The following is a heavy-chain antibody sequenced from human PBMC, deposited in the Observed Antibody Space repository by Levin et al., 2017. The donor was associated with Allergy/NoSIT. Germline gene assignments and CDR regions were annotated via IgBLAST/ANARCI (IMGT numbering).Heavy chain of an antibody. CDR1: GYTLTELS. Sequence: GESLKISCQVSGYTLTELSMHWVRQAPGKGLEWMGGFDPEDGETIYAQKFQGRVTMTEDTSTDTAYMELSSLRSEDTAVYYCAGIPTVTPYNWFDPWGQGTLVTVSS. CDR2: FDPEDGET. CDR3: AGIPTVTPYNWFDP. J-gene: IGHJ5*02. D-gene: IGHD4-17*01. V-gene: IGHV1-24*01.